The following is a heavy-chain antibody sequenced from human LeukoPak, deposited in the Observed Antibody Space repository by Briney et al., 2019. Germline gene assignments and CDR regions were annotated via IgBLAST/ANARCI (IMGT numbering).Heavy chain of an antibody. J-gene: IGHJ4*02. CDR2: ISYDGSNK. D-gene: IGHD1-26*01. Sequence: GGSLRLSCAASGFSFSSYSLNWVRQAPGKGLEWVAVISYDGSNKYYADFVKGRFTISRDNSKNTLYLQMNSLRAEDTAVYYCARSRRRELLGTYFDYWGQGTLVTASS. CDR3: ARSRRRELLGTYFDY. V-gene: IGHV3-30*03. CDR1: GFSFSSYS.